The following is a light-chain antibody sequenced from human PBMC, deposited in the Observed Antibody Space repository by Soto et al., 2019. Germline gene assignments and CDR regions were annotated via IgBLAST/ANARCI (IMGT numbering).Light chain of an antibody. V-gene: IGKV1-5*03. CDR1: QTIYNW. CDR2: KAS. CDR3: QHYNSYPYT. J-gene: IGKJ2*01. Sequence: DIQMTQSPFTLSASVGDRVTITCRPSQTIYNWLAWYQQRPGKAPNLLIYKASSLESGVSSRFSGSGFGTEFTLTISSLQPDDFATYYCQHYNSYPYTFGQGIKLEIK.